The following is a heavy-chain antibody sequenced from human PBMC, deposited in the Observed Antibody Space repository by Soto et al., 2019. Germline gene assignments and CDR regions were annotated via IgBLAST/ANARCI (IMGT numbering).Heavy chain of an antibody. J-gene: IGHJ4*02. CDR2: VIPIFGTA. D-gene: IGHD2-15*01. CDR3: ARDRAGCSGGSCSAVY. CDR1: GGTFSSYA. Sequence: ASVKVSCKASGGTFSSYAISWVRQAPGQGLEWMGGVIPIFGTANYAQKFQGRVTITADKSTSTAYMGLSSLRSEDTAVYYCARDRAGCSGGSCSAVYWGQGTLVPVSS. V-gene: IGHV1-69*06.